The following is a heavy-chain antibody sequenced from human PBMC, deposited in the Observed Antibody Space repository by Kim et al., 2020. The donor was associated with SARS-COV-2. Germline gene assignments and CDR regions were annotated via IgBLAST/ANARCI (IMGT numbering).Heavy chain of an antibody. V-gene: IGHV3-30*18. CDR1: GFTFSSYG. Sequence: GGSLRLSCAASGFTFSSYGMHWVRQAPGKGLEWEAVISYDGSNKYYADSVKGRFTISRDNSKNTLYLQMNSLRAEDTAVYYCAKSDSSSSLWFDPWGQGTLVTVSS. CDR3: AKSDSSSSLWFDP. J-gene: IGHJ5*02. CDR2: ISYDGSNK. D-gene: IGHD6-6*01.